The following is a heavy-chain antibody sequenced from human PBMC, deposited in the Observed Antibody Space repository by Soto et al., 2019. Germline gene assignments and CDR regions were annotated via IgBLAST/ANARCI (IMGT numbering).Heavy chain of an antibody. CDR1: XFTFSSYA. D-gene: IGHD2-15*01. V-gene: IGHV3-23*01. CDR3: AKRRGAGGHFDY. J-gene: IGHJ4*02. CDR2: VSIGGST. Sequence: DVQLLESGGGXVQXXXXLRLSCAASXFTFSSYAMGWVRQGPGKGLEWVAVVSIGGSTHYADSVRGRFTISRDNSKNTLSLQMNSLTAEDTAVYFCAKRRGAGGHFDYWGQGALVTVSS.